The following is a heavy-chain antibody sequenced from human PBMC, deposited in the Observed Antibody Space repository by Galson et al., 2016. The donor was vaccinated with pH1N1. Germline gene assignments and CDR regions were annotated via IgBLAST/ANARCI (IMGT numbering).Heavy chain of an antibody. CDR2: IYYSGIT. Sequence: SETLSLTCTVSGGSISNSNYYWGWIRQPPGKGLQWTAHIYYSGITYYDASLKSRVTISVDTSKNQFSLKLNSVIAADTAVYYCASLWYGEYIDYWGQGTRVTVSS. CDR1: GGSISNSNYY. J-gene: IGHJ4*02. D-gene: IGHD3-10*01. V-gene: IGHV4-39*01. CDR3: ASLWYGEYIDY.